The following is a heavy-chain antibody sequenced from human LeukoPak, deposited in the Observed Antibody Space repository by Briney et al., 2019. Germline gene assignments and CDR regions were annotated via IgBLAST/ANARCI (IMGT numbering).Heavy chain of an antibody. Sequence: NPSETLSLTCTVSGGSISSYYWSWIRQPPGKGLEWIGYIYYSGSTNYNPSLKSRVTISVDTSKNQFSLKLSSVTAADTAVYYCARHSYDIYAFDIWGRGTMVTVSS. D-gene: IGHD3-9*01. CDR3: ARHSYDIYAFDI. CDR1: GGSISSYY. V-gene: IGHV4-59*08. CDR2: IYYSGST. J-gene: IGHJ3*02.